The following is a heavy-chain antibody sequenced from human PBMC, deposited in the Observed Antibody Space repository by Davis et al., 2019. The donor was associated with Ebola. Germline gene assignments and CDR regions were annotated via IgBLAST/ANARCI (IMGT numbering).Heavy chain of an antibody. CDR2: ISYDGSNK. CDR3: AKEGDIVATIFGGMDV. Sequence: PGGSLRLSCAASGFTFSSYGMHWVRQAPGKGLEWVAVISYDGSNKYYADSVKGRFTISRDNSKNTLYLQMNSLRAEDTAVYYCAKEGDIVATIFGGMDVWGQGTTVTVSS. CDR1: GFTFSSYG. V-gene: IGHV3-30*18. J-gene: IGHJ6*02. D-gene: IGHD5-12*01.